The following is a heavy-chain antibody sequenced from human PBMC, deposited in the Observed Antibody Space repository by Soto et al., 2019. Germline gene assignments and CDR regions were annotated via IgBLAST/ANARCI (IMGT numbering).Heavy chain of an antibody. CDR3: AGDYPYDSSVGGDY. J-gene: IGHJ4*02. CDR2: INSDGSST. Sequence: GGSLRLSCAASGFIFSSYWMHWVRQAPGKGLVWVSRINSDGSSTTYADSVKGRLTISRDNAKNTLYLQMNSLRVEDTAVYYCAGDYPYDSSVGGDYCGQGTMVPVYS. D-gene: IGHD3-22*01. CDR1: GFIFSSYW. V-gene: IGHV3-74*01.